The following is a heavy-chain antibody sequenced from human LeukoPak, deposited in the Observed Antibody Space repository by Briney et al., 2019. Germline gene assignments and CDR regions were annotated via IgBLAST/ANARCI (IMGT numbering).Heavy chain of an antibody. Sequence: ASVKVSCKASGGTISSYTITWVRQAPGQGLEWMGGIIPISGTANYAQKFQGRVTITADESTSIAYMELSSLRSEDTAVYYCARGGIAGRLDFDYWGQGTLVTVSS. CDR3: ARGGIAGRLDFDY. J-gene: IGHJ4*02. V-gene: IGHV1-69*13. CDR2: IIPISGTA. D-gene: IGHD6-6*01. CDR1: GGTISSYT.